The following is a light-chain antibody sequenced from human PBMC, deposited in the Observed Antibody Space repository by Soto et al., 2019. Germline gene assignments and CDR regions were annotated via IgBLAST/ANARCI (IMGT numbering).Light chain of an antibody. CDR2: GSS. Sequence: EVVLTQSPGTLSLSPGERATLSCRASQSVSNNYFACCQQKPGQAPRLLIFGSSDRATGIPDRFSGCRSGTEFTLTISRLGAEDFAVYYCQQYVSSPSYTFGQGTKLEIK. CDR1: QSVSNNY. J-gene: IGKJ2*01. V-gene: IGKV3-20*01. CDR3: QQYVSSPSYT.